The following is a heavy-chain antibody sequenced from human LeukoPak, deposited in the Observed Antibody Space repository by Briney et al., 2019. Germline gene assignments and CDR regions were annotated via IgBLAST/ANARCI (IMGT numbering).Heavy chain of an antibody. Sequence: GGSLRLSCAASGFTFSSYAMSWVRQAPGEGLEWVSAISGSGGSTYYADSVKGRFTISRDNSKNTLYLQMNSLRAEDTAVYYCAKAQDYYGLGSYYDYWGQGTLVTVSS. CDR3: AKAQDYYGLGSYYDY. J-gene: IGHJ4*02. D-gene: IGHD3-10*01. CDR1: GFTFSSYA. V-gene: IGHV3-23*01. CDR2: ISGSGGST.